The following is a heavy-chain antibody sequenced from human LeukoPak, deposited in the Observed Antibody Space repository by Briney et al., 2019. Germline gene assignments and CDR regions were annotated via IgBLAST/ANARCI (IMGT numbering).Heavy chain of an antibody. CDR1: GYSFGGYY. Sequence: ASVKVSCKASGYSFGGYYMHWVRQAPGQGLEWMGWINPNSGGTTFAQKFLGRVTVTRDTSITTVYMELSSLRSDDTAVYYCAKGGAALYDYSKLDYWGQGTLVTVSS. J-gene: IGHJ4*02. CDR3: AKGGAALYDYSKLDY. V-gene: IGHV1-2*02. CDR2: INPNSGGT. D-gene: IGHD4-11*01.